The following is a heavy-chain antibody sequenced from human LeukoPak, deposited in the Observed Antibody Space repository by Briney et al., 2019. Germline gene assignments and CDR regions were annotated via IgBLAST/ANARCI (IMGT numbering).Heavy chain of an antibody. CDR1: GGSISSSSYY. J-gene: IGHJ4*02. CDR3: ASPNYGGIDY. Sequence: SETLSLTCTVSGGSISSSSYYWGWIRQPPGKGLEGIGSIYYSGSTYYNPSLKSRVTISVDTSKNQFSLKLSSVTAADTAVYYCASPNYGGIDYWGQGTLVTVSS. CDR2: IYYSGST. V-gene: IGHV4-39*01. D-gene: IGHD4-23*01.